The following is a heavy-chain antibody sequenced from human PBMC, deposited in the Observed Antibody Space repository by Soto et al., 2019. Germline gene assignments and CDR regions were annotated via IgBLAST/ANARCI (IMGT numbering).Heavy chain of an antibody. CDR1: GFTFSSYG. J-gene: IGHJ3*02. V-gene: IGHV3-30*03. CDR3: ARESYCSRTSCYTDAFDI. D-gene: IGHD2-2*02. CDR2: ISYDGSNK. Sequence: GGSLRLSCAASGFTFSSYGMHWVRQAPGKGLEWVAVISYDGSNKYYADSVKGRFTISRDNAKNSLYLQMNSLTDEDTAVYYCARESYCSRTSCYTDAFDIWGQGTMVTVSS.